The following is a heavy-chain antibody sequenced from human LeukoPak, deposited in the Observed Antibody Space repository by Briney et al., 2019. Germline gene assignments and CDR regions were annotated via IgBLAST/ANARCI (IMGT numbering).Heavy chain of an antibody. CDR1: GFTFSSYA. Sequence: GGSLRLSCAASGFTFSSYAMSWVRQAPGKGLEWVSTISGSGGSTYYADSVKGRFTVSRDSSKNTLHLQMNSLRAEDTAVYYCAKRDSSWATYWGQGTLVTVSS. J-gene: IGHJ4*02. D-gene: IGHD6-19*01. CDR2: ISGSGGST. V-gene: IGHV3-23*01. CDR3: AKRDSSWATY.